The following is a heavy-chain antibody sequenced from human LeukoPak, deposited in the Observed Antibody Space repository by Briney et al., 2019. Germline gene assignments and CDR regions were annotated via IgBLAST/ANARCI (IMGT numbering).Heavy chain of an antibody. D-gene: IGHD3-22*01. CDR1: GGSISSSNW. J-gene: IGHJ4*02. CDR2: IYHSGST. V-gene: IGHV4-4*02. Sequence: SETLSLTCAVSGGSISSSNWWSWVRQPPGKGLEWIGEIYHSGSTNYNPSLKSRVTISVDTSKNQFSLKLSSVTAADTAVYYCARGGWNKFDYWGQGTLVTVSS. CDR3: ARGGWNKFDY.